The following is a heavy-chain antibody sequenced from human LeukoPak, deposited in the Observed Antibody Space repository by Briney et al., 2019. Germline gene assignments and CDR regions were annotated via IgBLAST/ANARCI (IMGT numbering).Heavy chain of an antibody. Sequence: ASVKVSCKASGYTFTSYAMNWVRQAPGQGLEWMGWINAGNGNTRYSQRFQGRVTITRDTSASTAYMELSSLASEDTAVYYCARGRWSATTASYYLDFWGQGTLVTVSS. CDR1: GYTFTSYA. CDR3: ARGRWSATTASYYLDF. V-gene: IGHV1-3*01. D-gene: IGHD5-24*01. CDR2: INAGNGNT. J-gene: IGHJ4*02.